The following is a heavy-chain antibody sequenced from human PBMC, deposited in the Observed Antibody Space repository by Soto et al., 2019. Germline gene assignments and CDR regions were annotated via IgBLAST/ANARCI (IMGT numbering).Heavy chain of an antibody. J-gene: IGHJ4*02. V-gene: IGHV4-34*01. CDR3: ARVITFFGSGSYYNIDY. CDR2: INHSGST. D-gene: IGHD3-10*01. CDR1: GGSFSGYY. Sequence: SETLSLTCAVYGGSFSGYYWSWIRQPPGKGLEWIGEINHSGSTNYNPSLKSRVTISVDTSKNQFSLKLSSVTAADTAVYYCARVITFFGSGSYYNIDYWGQGTLVTVSS.